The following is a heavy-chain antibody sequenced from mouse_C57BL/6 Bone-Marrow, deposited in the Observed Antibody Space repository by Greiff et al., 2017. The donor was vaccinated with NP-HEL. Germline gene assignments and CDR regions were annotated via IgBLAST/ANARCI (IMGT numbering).Heavy chain of an antibody. CDR1: GFTFNTYA. CDR3: VREGNYRYFDV. D-gene: IGHD2-12*01. Sequence: EVQGVESGGGLVQPKGSLKLSCAASGFTFNTYAMHWVRQAPGKGLEWVARIRSKSRNYATYYAVSVKDRFTISRDDSQSMLYLQMNNLKTEDTAMYYWVREGNYRYFDVWGTGTTVTVSS. CDR2: IRSKSRNYAT. V-gene: IGHV10-3*01. J-gene: IGHJ1*03.